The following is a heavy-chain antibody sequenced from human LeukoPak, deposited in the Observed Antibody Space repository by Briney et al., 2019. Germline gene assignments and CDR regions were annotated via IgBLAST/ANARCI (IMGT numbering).Heavy chain of an antibody. V-gene: IGHV4-34*01. Sequence: SETLSLTCAVYGGSFSGYYWSWIRQPPGKGLEWIGEINHSGSTNYNPSLKSRVTISVDTSKNQFSLKLSSVTAADTAVYYCARALLPNRSGNDREFDYWGQGTLVTVSS. CDR1: GGSFSGYY. CDR2: INHSGST. CDR3: ARALLPNRSGNDREFDY. D-gene: IGHD2-15*01. J-gene: IGHJ4*02.